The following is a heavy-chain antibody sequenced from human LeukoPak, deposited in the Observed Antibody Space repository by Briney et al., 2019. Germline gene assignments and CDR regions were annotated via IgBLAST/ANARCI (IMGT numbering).Heavy chain of an antibody. CDR3: ARGRSGDFFGHWDP. D-gene: IGHD3-22*01. CDR1: GFTFSSYW. CDR2: IKQDGSER. J-gene: IGHJ5*02. V-gene: IGHV3-7*01. Sequence: GGSLRLSCAASGFTFSSYWMSWVRQAPGKGLEWVANIKQDGSERYYVDSVKGRFTISRDNAKNSLYLQMNSLRAEDTAVYYCARGRSGDFFGHWDPWGQGTLVTVSS.